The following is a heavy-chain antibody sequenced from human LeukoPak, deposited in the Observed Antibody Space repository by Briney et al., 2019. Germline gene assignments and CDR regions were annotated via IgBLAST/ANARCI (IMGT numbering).Heavy chain of an antibody. V-gene: IGHV3-30*04. CDR2: ISYDGSNK. CDR1: GFTFSSYA. D-gene: IGHD6-19*01. Sequence: GGSLRLSCAASGFTFSSYAMHWVRQAPGKGLEWVAVISYDGSNKYYADSVKGRFNISRDNAKNSLYLQMNSLRAEDTAVYYCARGPAVADYFYYYHMDVWGKGTAVTVSS. J-gene: IGHJ6*03. CDR3: ARGPAVADYFYYYHMDV.